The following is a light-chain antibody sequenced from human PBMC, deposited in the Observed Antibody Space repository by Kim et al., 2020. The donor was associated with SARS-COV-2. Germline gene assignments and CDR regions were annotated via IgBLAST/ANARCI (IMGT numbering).Light chain of an antibody. V-gene: IGLV6-57*02. CDR3: QSYDSSNHVV. CDR2: EDN. CDR1: TGSIASNY. J-gene: IGLJ2*01. Sequence: TVTISATGSTGSIASNYVQWYQQRPGSAPATVIYEDNQRPSGVPDRFSGSIDSSSNSASLTISGLKTEDEADYYCQSYDSSNHVVFGGGTQLTVL.